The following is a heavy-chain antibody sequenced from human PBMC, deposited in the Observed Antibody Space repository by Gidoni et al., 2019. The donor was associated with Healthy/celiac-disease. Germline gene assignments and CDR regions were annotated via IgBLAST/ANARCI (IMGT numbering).Heavy chain of an antibody. V-gene: IGHV2-70*01. CDR3: ARTHARIVGATALNFDY. CDR2: IDWDDDK. J-gene: IGHJ4*02. CDR1: GFSLSTSGMC. Sequence: QVTLRESGPALVKPTQTLTLTCTFSGFSLSTSGMCVSWIRQPPGKALEWRALIDWDDDKYYSTSLKTRLTISKDTSKNQVVLTMTNMDPVDTATYYCARTHARIVGATALNFDYWGQGTLVTVSS. D-gene: IGHD1-26*01.